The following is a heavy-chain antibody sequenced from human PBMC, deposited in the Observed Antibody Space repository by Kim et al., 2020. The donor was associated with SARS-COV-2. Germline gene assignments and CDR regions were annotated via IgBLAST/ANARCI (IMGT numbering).Heavy chain of an antibody. CDR3: ARETTCSGGGCYLDFDY. D-gene: IGHD2-15*01. CDR2: IYYSGTT. Sequence: SETLSLTCTVSGGSISSSSYYWGWIRQPPGKGLEWIGTIYYSGTTYYNPSLKSRVTISVDTSKNQFSLNLNSVTAADTAVYYCARETTCSGGGCYLDFDYWGQGTLVTVSS. J-gene: IGHJ4*02. CDR1: GGSISSSSYY. V-gene: IGHV4-39*02.